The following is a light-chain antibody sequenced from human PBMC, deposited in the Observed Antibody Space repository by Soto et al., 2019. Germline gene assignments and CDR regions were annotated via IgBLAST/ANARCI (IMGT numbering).Light chain of an antibody. V-gene: IGKV3-11*01. Sequence: EIVMTQSPATLSVSPGERATFSCRASQSVSSNLAWYQQKAGQAPRLLIYDVSNRAPGIPARFTGSGSGTDFTLTISSLEPEDSAVYYCQQRVHWLTFGGGTKVDIK. J-gene: IGKJ4*01. CDR2: DVS. CDR3: QQRVHWLT. CDR1: QSVSSN.